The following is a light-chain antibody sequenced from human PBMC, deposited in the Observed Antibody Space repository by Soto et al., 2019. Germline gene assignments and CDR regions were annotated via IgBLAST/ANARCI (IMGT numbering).Light chain of an antibody. CDR1: QGSRNE. Sequence: AIQMTQSPSSLSASVGARVTITCRASQGSRNELGWYQQKSGKALKRLIYGESNLQSGVPSRFSGSGSGTDFTRTISSLQPEDFATCYCLQYYNYPRTVGQGTRLEIK. J-gene: IGKJ2*01. CDR2: GES. V-gene: IGKV1-6*01. CDR3: LQYYNYPRT.